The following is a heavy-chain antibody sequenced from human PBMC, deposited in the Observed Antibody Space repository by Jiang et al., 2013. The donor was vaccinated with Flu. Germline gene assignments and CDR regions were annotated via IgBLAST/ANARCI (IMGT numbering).Heavy chain of an antibody. CDR3: AREDSADYFLDY. CDR1: GFTFNSYW. CDR2: INSDGTGI. Sequence: PGGSLRLSCAASGFTFNSYWMQWVRRAPGKGLMWVSRINSDGTGITYADSVKGRFTISRDNAKNTLFLQMSGLRVEDTAVYYCAREDSADYFLDYWGQGSLVTVSS. V-gene: IGHV3-74*01. J-gene: IGHJ4*02. D-gene: IGHD2/OR15-2a*01.